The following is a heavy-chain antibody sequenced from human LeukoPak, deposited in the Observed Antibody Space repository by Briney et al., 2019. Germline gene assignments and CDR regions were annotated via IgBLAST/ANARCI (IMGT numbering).Heavy chain of an antibody. V-gene: IGHV3-33*01. CDR3: ARGIEFKYYYGSGAKPDY. CDR1: KFTFSTHG. Sequence: GGSLRLSNTAPKFTFSTHGIHKIRQAPRKALEWVAVIWYDGSNKYYADSVKGRFTISRDNSKNTLYLQMNSLRAEDTAVYYCARGIEFKYYYGSGAKPDYWGQGTLVTVSS. J-gene: IGHJ4*02. D-gene: IGHD3-10*01. CDR2: IWYDGSNK.